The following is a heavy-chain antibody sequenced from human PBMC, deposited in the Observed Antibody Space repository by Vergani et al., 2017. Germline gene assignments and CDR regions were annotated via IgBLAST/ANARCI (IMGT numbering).Heavy chain of an antibody. J-gene: IGHJ3*01. CDR2: ISASGNA. D-gene: IGHD2-15*01. V-gene: IGHV4-61*02. Sequence: VEMKEEGKGRVKPSQTLSLTCTMSGGSISAGYYFWSWIRQPAGKGLEWLGHISASGNASHSPSLKTRVSMSVDTSKNQFSLTVTSVTAADTAIYFCARRSGGYYSGGKVHPLRTAFDVWGHGTVVTVSS. CDR3: ARRSGGYYSGGKVHPLRTAFDV. CDR1: GGSISAGYYF.